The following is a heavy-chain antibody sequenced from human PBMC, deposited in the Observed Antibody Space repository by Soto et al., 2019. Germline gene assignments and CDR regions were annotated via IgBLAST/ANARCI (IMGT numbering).Heavy chain of an antibody. CDR3: ARGHSGARGWFDP. V-gene: IGHV1-2*04. J-gene: IGHJ5*02. CDR1: GYTFTGYY. CDR2: INPNSGDT. D-gene: IGHD6-25*01. Sequence: QVHLVQSGAEEQKPGASLKVSCKASGYTFTGYYIHWVRQAPGQGFEWMGWINPNSGDTNYAQKMQGWVTMTRDTSISTAYMELSRLRPDDTAVYYCARGHSGARGWFDPWGQGTLVTVSS.